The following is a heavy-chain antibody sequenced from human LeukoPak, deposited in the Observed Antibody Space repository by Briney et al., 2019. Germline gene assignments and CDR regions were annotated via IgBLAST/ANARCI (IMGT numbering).Heavy chain of an antibody. CDR3: ARDPPDIIAVAVFDY. Sequence: GASVKVSCKASGYTFTSYGISWVRQAPGQGLEWMGWISAYNGNTNYAQKLQGRLTMTTDTSTSTAYMELRSLRSDDTAVYYCARDPPDIIAVAVFDYWGQGTLVTVSS. J-gene: IGHJ4*02. CDR1: GYTFTSYG. D-gene: IGHD6-19*01. V-gene: IGHV1-18*01. CDR2: ISAYNGNT.